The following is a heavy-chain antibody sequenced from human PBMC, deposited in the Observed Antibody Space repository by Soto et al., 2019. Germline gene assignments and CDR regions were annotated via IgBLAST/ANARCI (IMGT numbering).Heavy chain of an antibody. Sequence: EVQLVESGGGLVKPGGSLRLSCAASGFTSSSYSMNWVRQAPGQGLEWVSSLSSSRSYRYYADSVKGRFSISIDNAKNARYLQMNRLRGEDTAVYYCARDGGLYCSDGSFYSESYDFYSMGVLGQGSTVTVFS. V-gene: IGHV3-21*06. J-gene: IGHJ6*02. CDR3: ARDGGLYCSDGSFYSESYDFYSMGV. CDR1: GFTSSSYS. CDR2: LSSSRSYR. D-gene: IGHD2-15*01.